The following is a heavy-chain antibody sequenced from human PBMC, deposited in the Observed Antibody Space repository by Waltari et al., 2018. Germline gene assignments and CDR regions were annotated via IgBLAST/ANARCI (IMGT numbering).Heavy chain of an antibody. CDR1: GYTFYKYY. J-gene: IGHJ4*02. CDR2: INCNSGYT. D-gene: IGHD1-1*01. V-gene: IGHV1-2*02. Sequence: QVHLLQPGAEMKKPWASVKVSFKTSGYTFYKYYIHWLRQAPGQGLEWMGWINCNSGYTTYAPKFQARVTITTDTAINTVYLDLNGLTSDDTAVYYCARDSAEESGTYFDYWGQGTLVTV. CDR3: ARDSAEESGTYFDY.